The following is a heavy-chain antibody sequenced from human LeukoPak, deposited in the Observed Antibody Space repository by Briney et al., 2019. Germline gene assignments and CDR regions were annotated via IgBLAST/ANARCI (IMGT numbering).Heavy chain of an antibody. CDR2: ISSSSGYI. Sequence: GGSLRLSCAASGFTFNNYAMHWVRQAPGEGLEWVSSISSSSGYIYYADSVKGRFTISRDNAKNSLYMQMNSLRAEDKAVYYCASISAAGWNYYYYYMDVWGKGTTVTISS. D-gene: IGHD6-6*01. CDR3: ASISAAGWNYYYYYMDV. CDR1: GFTFNNYA. J-gene: IGHJ6*03. V-gene: IGHV3-21*01.